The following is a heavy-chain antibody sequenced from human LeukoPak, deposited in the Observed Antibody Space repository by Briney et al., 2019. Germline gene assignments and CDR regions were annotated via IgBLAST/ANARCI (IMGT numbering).Heavy chain of an antibody. J-gene: IGHJ4*02. CDR3: AKGSIDWYYFDY. CDR2: IPSDGSHK. Sequence: GGSLRLACAASGFSFSTYDMHWVRQAPGKGLEWVAVIPSDGSHKYWADSVKGRFTISRDNSRNTVYLQMNSLRAEDTAVYYCAKGSIDWYYFDYWGQGTLVTVSS. CDR1: GFSFSTYD. D-gene: IGHD3-9*01. V-gene: IGHV3-30*18.